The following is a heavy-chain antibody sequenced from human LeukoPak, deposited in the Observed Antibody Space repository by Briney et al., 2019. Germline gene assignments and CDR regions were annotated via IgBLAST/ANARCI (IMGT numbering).Heavy chain of an antibody. J-gene: IGHJ6*03. Sequence: ASMKVSCKASGYTFTGYYMHWVRQAPGQGLEWMGRINPNSGGTNYAQKFQGRVTMTRDTSISTAYMELSRLRSDDTAVYYCARKAGYKDFYYYYYYMDVWGKGTTVTVSS. D-gene: IGHD5-24*01. CDR2: INPNSGGT. V-gene: IGHV1-2*06. CDR3: ARKAGYKDFYYYYYYMDV. CDR1: GYTFTGYY.